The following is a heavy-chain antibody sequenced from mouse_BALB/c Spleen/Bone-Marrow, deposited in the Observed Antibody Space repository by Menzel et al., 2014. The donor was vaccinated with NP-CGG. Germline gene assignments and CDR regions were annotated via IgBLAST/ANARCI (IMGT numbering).Heavy chain of an antibody. J-gene: IGHJ2*01. CDR2: INPYNGGT. Sequence: VQLQQPGPELVKPGASVKMSCKTSGHTFTEYTMHWVKQSHGESLQWIGGINPYNGGTTYNQKFKGKATLTVDKSSSTAYMELRSLTSEDSAVYYCARSLDGYYDYWGQGTTLTVSS. CDR3: ARSLDGYYDY. V-gene: IGHV1-22*01. CDR1: GHTFTEYT. D-gene: IGHD2-3*01.